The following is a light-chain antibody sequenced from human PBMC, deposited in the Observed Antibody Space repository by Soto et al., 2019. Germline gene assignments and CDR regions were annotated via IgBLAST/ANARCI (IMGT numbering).Light chain of an antibody. CDR2: DAS. J-gene: IGKJ2*01. V-gene: IGKV1-5*01. Sequence: DILMTQSPSILSASVGDTVTITCRASQSISKWVAWYQQRAGKAPTALIFDASNSEKGVPSRFSGSGSGTEFTLIISGLQPEDFATYHCHQYDSYPYTLGQGTKV. CDR3: HQYDSYPYT. CDR1: QSISKW.